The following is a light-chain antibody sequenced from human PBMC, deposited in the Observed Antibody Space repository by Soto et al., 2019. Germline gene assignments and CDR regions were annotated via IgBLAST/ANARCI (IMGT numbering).Light chain of an antibody. CDR1: SSDVGGYNY. V-gene: IGLV2-14*01. Sequence: QSALTQPASVSGSPGQSITISCTGTSSDVGGYNYVSWYQQHPGKAPKLMISDVSNRPSGVSNRFSGSKSGNTASLTISGLQAEDEADYYCSSYTSKTTLVLFGGGTKLTVL. J-gene: IGLJ2*01. CDR3: SSYTSKTTLVL. CDR2: DVS.